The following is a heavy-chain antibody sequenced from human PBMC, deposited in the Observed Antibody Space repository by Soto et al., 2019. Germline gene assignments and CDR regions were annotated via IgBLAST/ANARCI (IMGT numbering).Heavy chain of an antibody. Sequence: QVQLVESGGGVVQPGRSLRLSCAASGFSFSDYAMHWVRQAPGKGLEWLALISYDGRTLHYADSVKGRFTISRDNSKNTLFLQMNSLTEDDTAVEQCGNDKKISYYCYYGMDLWGQGATVIVSS. CDR2: ISYDGRTL. D-gene: IGHD3-3*01. V-gene: IGHV3-30*18. CDR1: GFSFSDYA. J-gene: IGHJ6*02. CDR3: GNDKKISYYCYYGMDL.